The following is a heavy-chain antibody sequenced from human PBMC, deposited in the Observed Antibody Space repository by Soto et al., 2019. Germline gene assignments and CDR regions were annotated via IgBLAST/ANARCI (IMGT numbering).Heavy chain of an antibody. J-gene: IGHJ4*02. CDR2: ISHSGGV. CDR1: GGSISSSHF. D-gene: IGHD6-19*01. Sequence: QVLLQESGPGLVQPSGTLSLSCAVSGGSISSSHFWGWVRQPPGKGLEWVGDISHSGGVNYNPSLKSRVTISIDKSKNQFSLKLNSVTAADTAVYYCARSIGWYAIDYWGQGTLVIVSS. CDR3: ARSIGWYAIDY. V-gene: IGHV4-4*02.